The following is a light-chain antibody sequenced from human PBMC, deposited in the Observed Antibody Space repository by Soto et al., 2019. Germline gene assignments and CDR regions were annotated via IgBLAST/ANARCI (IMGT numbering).Light chain of an antibody. CDR3: SSYTSSSTLPYV. J-gene: IGLJ1*01. V-gene: IGLV2-14*01. CDR2: DVS. Sequence: SALTQPASGSGSPGQSITISCTGTSSDVGGYNYVSWYQQHPGKAPKLMIYDVSNRPSGVSNRFSGSKSGNTASLTISGLQAEDEADYYCSSYTSSSTLPYVFGTGTKSPS. CDR1: SSDVGGYNY.